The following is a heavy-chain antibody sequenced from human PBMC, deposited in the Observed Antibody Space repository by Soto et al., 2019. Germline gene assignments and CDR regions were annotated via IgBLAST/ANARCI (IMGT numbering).Heavy chain of an antibody. V-gene: IGHV4-34*01. CDR3: ARGLDYVVY. CDR2: INHSGST. CDR1: GGSFSGYY. J-gene: IGHJ4*02. Sequence: SETLSLTCAVYGGSFSGYYGNWIRQPPGKGLEWIGEINHSGSTNYNPSLKSRVTISVDTSKNQFSLKLSSVTAADTAVYYCARGLDYVVYWGQGTQVTVSS.